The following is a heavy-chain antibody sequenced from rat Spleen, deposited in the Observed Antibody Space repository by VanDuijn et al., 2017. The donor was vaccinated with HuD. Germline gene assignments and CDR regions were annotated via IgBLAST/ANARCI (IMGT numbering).Heavy chain of an antibody. Sequence: EVQLVESDGGLVQPGRSLKLSCAASGFTFSDYYMAWVRQAPTKGLEWVATISYDDSSTYYRDSVKGRFTISRDNAKSTLYLQMDSLRSEDTATYYCARHGYGGYSGPFAYWGQGTLVTVSS. CDR3: ARHGYGGYSGPFAY. D-gene: IGHD1-11*01. V-gene: IGHV5-29*01. CDR1: GFTFSDYY. CDR2: ISYDDSST. J-gene: IGHJ3*01.